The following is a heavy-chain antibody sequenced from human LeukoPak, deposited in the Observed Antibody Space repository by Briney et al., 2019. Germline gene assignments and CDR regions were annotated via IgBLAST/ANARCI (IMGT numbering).Heavy chain of an antibody. CDR1: GFTFSTYA. CDR3: ARHVVAVGFDY. J-gene: IGHJ4*02. V-gene: IGHV3-23*01. CDR2: ISGRGDST. Sequence: GGSLRLSCAASGFTFSTYAMNWVRQAPGRGLEWVSGISGRGDSTYYADSVKGRFTISRDNAKNSLYLQMNSLRAEDTAVYYCARHVVAVGFDYWGQGTLVTVSS. D-gene: IGHD3-22*01.